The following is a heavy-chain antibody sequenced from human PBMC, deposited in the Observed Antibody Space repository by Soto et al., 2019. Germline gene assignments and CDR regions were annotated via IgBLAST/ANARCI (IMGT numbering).Heavy chain of an antibody. J-gene: IGHJ4*02. CDR1: GGSISSSSYY. D-gene: IGHD3-16*02. Sequence: SETLSLTCTVSGGSISSSSYYWGWIRQPPGKGLEWIGSIYYSGSTYYNPSLKSRVTISVDTSKNQFSLKLSSVTAADTAVYYCARLGGLRLGELSLLPYYFDYWGQGTLVTVSS. V-gene: IGHV4-39*01. CDR3: ARLGGLRLGELSLLPYYFDY. CDR2: IYYSGST.